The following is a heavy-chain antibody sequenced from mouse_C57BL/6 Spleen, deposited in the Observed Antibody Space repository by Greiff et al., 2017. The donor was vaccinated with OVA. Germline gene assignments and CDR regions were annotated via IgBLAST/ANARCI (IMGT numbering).Heavy chain of an antibody. CDR2: IDPEDGET. V-gene: IGHV14-2*01. J-gene: IGHJ3*01. CDR3: ARGYGSSPWFAY. CDR1: GFNIKDYY. D-gene: IGHD1-1*01. Sequence: EVKVVESGAELVKPGASVKLSCTASGFNIKDYYMHWVKQRTEQGLEWIGRIDPEDGETKYAPKFQGKATITADTSSNTAYLQLSSLTSEDTAVYYCARGYGSSPWFAYWGQGTLVTVSA.